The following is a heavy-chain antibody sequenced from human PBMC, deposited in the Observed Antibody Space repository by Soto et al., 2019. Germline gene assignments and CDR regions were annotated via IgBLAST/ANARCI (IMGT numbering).Heavy chain of an antibody. Sequence: SETLSLTCAVYGGSFSGYYLIWIRQPPGKGLEWIGEINHSGSTNYNPSLKSRVTISVDTSKNQFSLKLSSVTAADTAVYYCARGTNYDFWVYYYYMDVWGKGTTVTVSS. D-gene: IGHD3-3*01. CDR2: INHSGST. V-gene: IGHV4-34*01. CDR3: ARGTNYDFWVYYYYMDV. J-gene: IGHJ6*03. CDR1: GGSFSGYY.